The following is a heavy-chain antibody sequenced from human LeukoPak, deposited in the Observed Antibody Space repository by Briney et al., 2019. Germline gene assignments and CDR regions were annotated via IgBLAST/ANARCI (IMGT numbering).Heavy chain of an antibody. CDR3: AKLVGTTIYYGMDV. CDR1: GFTVSSNY. D-gene: IGHD1-26*01. CDR2: ITGNGGTT. J-gene: IGHJ6*02. Sequence: GGSLRLSCAASGFTVSSNYMSWVRQAPGKGLEWVSGITGNGGTTYYADSVKGRFTISRDNSKDTLYLQVNVLRAEDTAVYYCAKLVGTTIYYGMDVWGQGTTVTVSS. V-gene: IGHV3-23*01.